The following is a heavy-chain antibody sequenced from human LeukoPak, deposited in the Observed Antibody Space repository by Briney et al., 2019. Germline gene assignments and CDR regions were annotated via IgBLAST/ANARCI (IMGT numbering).Heavy chain of an antibody. Sequence: GGSLRLSCAASGFTLNNYAMSWVRQAPGKGLEWVSIINNSGGSTYYADSVKGRFTIPRDLSKNTLHLQMNSLRAEDTALYYCARKYSGTNPFDYWGQGTLVTVSS. CDR1: GFTLNNYA. J-gene: IGHJ4*02. CDR2: INNSGGST. V-gene: IGHV3-23*01. CDR3: ARKYSGTNPFDY. D-gene: IGHD1-26*01.